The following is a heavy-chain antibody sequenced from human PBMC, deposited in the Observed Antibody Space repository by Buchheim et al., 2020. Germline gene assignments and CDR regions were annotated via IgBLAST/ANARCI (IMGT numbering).Heavy chain of an antibody. V-gene: IGHV4-39*01. D-gene: IGHD4-17*01. Sequence: QLQLQESGPGLVKPSETLSLTCTVSGGSISSSSYYWGWIRQPPGKGLEWIGSIYYSGSTYYNPSLKSRVTLSVDTSKNQFSLKLSSVTAADTAVYYCARHVGRTVTTFSYWGQGTL. CDR2: IYYSGST. J-gene: IGHJ4*02. CDR1: GGSISSSSYY. CDR3: ARHVGRTVTTFSY.